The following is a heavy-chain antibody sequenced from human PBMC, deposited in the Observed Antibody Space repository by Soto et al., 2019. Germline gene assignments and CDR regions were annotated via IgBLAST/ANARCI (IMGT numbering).Heavy chain of an antibody. J-gene: IGHJ5*02. Sequence: GASVKVSCKVSGYTLTELSMHWVRQAPGKGLEWMGGFDPEDGETIYARKFQGRVTMTEDTSTDTAYMELSSLRSEDTAVYYCAGMVRGVIIDKNWFDPWGQGTLVTVSS. CDR1: GYTLTELS. CDR2: FDPEDGET. V-gene: IGHV1-24*01. D-gene: IGHD3-10*01. CDR3: AGMVRGVIIDKNWFDP.